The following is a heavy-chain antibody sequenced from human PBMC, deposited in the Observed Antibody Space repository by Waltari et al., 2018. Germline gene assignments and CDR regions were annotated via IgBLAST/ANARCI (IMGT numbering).Heavy chain of an antibody. CDR3: ARGSLSSWEGTDAFDI. CDR1: GFTFSSYS. Sequence: EVQLVESGGGLVQPGGSLRLSCAASGFTFSSYSMNWVRRAPGKGLEWVSYISSSSSTIYYADSVKGRFTISRDNAKNSLYLQMNSLRAEDTAVYYCARGSLSSWEGTDAFDIWGQGTMVTVSS. V-gene: IGHV3-48*04. J-gene: IGHJ3*02. CDR2: ISSSSSTI. D-gene: IGHD6-13*01.